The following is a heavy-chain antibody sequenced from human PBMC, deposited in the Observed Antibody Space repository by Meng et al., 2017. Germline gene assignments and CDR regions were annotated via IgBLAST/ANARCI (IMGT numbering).Heavy chain of an antibody. D-gene: IGHD2-21*02. J-gene: IGHJ4*02. CDR3: ARNSRRLAYCGGDCQLQYYFDY. Sequence: SVKVSCKASGYTFTSYGISWVRQAPGQGLEWMGGIIPIFGTANYAQKFQGRVTITTDESTSTAYMELSSLRSEDTAVYYCARNSRRLAYCGGDCQLQYYFDYWGQGTLVTVSS. CDR2: IIPIFGTA. V-gene: IGHV1-69*05. CDR1: GYTFTSYG.